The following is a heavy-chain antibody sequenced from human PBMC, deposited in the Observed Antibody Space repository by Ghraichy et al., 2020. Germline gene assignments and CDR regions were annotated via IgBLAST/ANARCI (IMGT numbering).Heavy chain of an antibody. CDR3: AKSSQSYDFWSGYYNYYFDY. V-gene: IGHV3-23*01. Sequence: LSLTCAASGFTFSSYAMSWVRQAPGKGLEWVSAIIGSGVSTYYADSVKGRFTISRDNSKNTLYLQMNSLRAEDTAVYYCAKSSQSYDFWSGYYNYYFDYWGQGTLVTVSS. J-gene: IGHJ4*02. D-gene: IGHD3-3*01. CDR1: GFTFSSYA. CDR2: IIGSGVST.